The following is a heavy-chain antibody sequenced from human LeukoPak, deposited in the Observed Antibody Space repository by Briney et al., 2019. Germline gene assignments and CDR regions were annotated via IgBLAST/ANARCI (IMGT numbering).Heavy chain of an antibody. J-gene: IGHJ6*04. V-gene: IGHV1-2*02. CDR2: INPNSGGT. D-gene: IGHD2-2*01. CDR3: AKARGLYCSSTSCYDCDV. CDR1: GYTFTGYY. Sequence: GASVKVSCKASGYTFTGYYIHWVRQAPGQGLEWMGWINPNSGGTNYAQKFQGRVTLTRDTSITTAYMELSRLRSDDTAVYYCAKARGLYCSSTSCYDCDVWGKGTTVTVSS.